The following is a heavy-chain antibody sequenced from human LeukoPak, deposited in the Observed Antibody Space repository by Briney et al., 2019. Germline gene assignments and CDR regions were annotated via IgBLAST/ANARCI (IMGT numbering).Heavy chain of an antibody. D-gene: IGHD5-18*01. Sequence: GGSLRLSCAASGFTFDDYGMSWVRQAPGKGLEWVSGISPSGDITYYADSVKGRFTISRDNSKNTLYLQMNSLRAEDTAVYYCAKRIQSAMATGYWGQGTLVTVSS. J-gene: IGHJ4*02. V-gene: IGHV3-23*01. CDR3: AKRIQSAMATGY. CDR2: ISPSGDIT. CDR1: GFTFDDYG.